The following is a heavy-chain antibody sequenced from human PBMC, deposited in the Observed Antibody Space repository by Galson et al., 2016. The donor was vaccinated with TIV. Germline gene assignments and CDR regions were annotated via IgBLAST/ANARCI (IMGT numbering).Heavy chain of an antibody. CDR3: ARDIGGYDFDY. Sequence: ETLSLTCTVSGGSMRDSYWSWIRQTPGKGLEGIGYVYYTGGTKYNPSLKSRVTISVDTSKNQFSLRLSSVTAADTAMYYCARDIGGYDFDYWGQGTLVAVSS. V-gene: IGHV4-59*01. CDR2: VYYTGGT. J-gene: IGHJ4*02. D-gene: IGHD5-12*01. CDR1: GGSMRDSY.